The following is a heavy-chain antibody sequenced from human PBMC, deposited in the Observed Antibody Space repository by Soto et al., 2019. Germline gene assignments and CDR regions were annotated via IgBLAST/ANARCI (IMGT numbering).Heavy chain of an antibody. Sequence: GGSLRLSCAASGFTFSDYYMSWIRQAPGKGLEWVSYISSSSYTNYADSVKGRFTISRDNAKNSLYLQMNSLRAEDTAVYYCARVGIAAAGTSYYFDYWGQGTLVTVSS. D-gene: IGHD6-13*01. CDR2: ISSSSYT. J-gene: IGHJ4*02. CDR1: GFTFSDYY. CDR3: ARVGIAAAGTSYYFDY. V-gene: IGHV3-11*06.